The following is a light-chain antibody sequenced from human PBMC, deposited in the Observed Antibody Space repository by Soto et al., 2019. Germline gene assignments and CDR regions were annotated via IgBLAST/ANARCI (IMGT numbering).Light chain of an antibody. V-gene: IGKV1-6*01. CDR3: VQDFNYPLT. CDR2: GAF. J-gene: IGKJ4*01. Sequence: AIPMTESPSSLSASVGDTVTISCRASRGVRSDVAWYQQRPGSVPKVLIYGAFNLYTGVPSRFSGSGYGSDFSLTISSLQPEDSATYYCVQDFNYPLTFGGGTKVEI. CDR1: RGVRSD.